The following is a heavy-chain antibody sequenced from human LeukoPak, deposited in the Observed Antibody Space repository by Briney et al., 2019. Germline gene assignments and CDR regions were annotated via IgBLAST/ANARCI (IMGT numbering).Heavy chain of an antibody. CDR3: ARDVTTVTSYSFDAFDI. CDR1: GYTFTGYY. V-gene: IGHV1-46*01. D-gene: IGHD4-17*01. J-gene: IGHJ3*02. CDR2: IDPSGGST. Sequence: ASVKVSCKASGYTFTGYYMHWVRQAPGQGLEWMGIIDPSGGSTSYAQKFQGRVTMTRDTSTSTVYMELSSLRSEDTAVYYCARDVTTVTSYSFDAFDIWGQGTMVTVSS.